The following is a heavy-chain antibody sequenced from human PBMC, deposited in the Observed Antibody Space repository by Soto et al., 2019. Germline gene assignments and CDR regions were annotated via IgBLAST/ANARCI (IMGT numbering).Heavy chain of an antibody. CDR2: ISSTGGGT. J-gene: IGHJ4*02. V-gene: IGHV3-23*01. Sequence: GGSLRLSCAASGFTFNNYVMSWVRQAPGKGLEWVSGISSTGGGTYYADPVKGRFTISRDNSKNTLYLQMNNLRAGDTALYYCAKGHDIVVVPTVDYWGQGTLVTVSS. CDR1: GFTFNNYV. CDR3: AKGHDIVVVPTVDY. D-gene: IGHD2-15*01.